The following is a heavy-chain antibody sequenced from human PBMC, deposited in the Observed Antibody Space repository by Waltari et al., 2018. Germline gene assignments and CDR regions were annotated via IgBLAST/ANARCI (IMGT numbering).Heavy chain of an antibody. D-gene: IGHD4-17*01. CDR2: IYYSGST. CDR1: SYY. J-gene: IGHJ3*02. Sequence: SYYWSWIRQPPGKGLEWIGYIYYSGSTNYNPSLKSRVTISVDTSKNQFSLKLSSVTAADTAVYYCARDLRTTVDSDAFDIWGQGTMVTVSS. CDR3: ARDLRTTVDSDAFDI. V-gene: IGHV4-59*01.